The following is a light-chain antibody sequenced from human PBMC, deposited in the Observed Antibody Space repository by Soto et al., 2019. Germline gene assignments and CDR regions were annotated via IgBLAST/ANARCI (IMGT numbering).Light chain of an antibody. CDR3: QSFDSSLNGWV. CDR1: SSNIGAGHD. CDR2: GNT. Sequence: QSVLTQPPSVSGAPGKRVTISCTGSSSNIGAGHDVHWYQQVPGTAPKLLVSGNTNRPSGVPDRFSGSNSGTSASLAITGLQAEDEADYYCQSFDSSLNGWVFGGGTKLTVL. V-gene: IGLV1-40*01. J-gene: IGLJ3*02.